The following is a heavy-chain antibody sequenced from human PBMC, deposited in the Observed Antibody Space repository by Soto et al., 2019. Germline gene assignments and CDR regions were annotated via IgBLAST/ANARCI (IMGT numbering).Heavy chain of an antibody. CDR3: ARQLGNNYYYYGMDA. V-gene: IGHV1-46*01. J-gene: IGHJ6*02. Sequence: ASVKVSCKASGYTFTSYYMHCVRQAPGQGPEWMGIINPSGGTTSYAQKFQGRVTMTRDTSTSTVYMELSSLRSEDTAVYYCARQLGNNYYYYGMDAWGQGTTVTVSS. D-gene: IGHD1-1*01. CDR1: GYTFTSYY. CDR2: INPSGGTT.